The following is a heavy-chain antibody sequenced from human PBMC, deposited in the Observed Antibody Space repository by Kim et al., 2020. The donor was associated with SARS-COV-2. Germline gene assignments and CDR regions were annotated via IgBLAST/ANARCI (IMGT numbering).Heavy chain of an antibody. CDR1: GGSISSSSYY. Sequence: SETLSLTCTVSGGSISSSSYYWGWIRQPPGKGLEWIGSIYYSGSTYYNPSLKSRVTISVDTSKNQFSLKLSSVTAADTAVYYCARFGFWSGSDAFDIWGQGTMVTVSS. CDR3: ARFGFWSGSDAFDI. CDR2: IYYSGST. V-gene: IGHV4-39*01. D-gene: IGHD3-3*01. J-gene: IGHJ3*02.